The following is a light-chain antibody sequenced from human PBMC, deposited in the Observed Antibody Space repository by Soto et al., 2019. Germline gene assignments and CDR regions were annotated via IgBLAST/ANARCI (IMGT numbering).Light chain of an antibody. Sequence: EIVLTQSPATLSLSPGERATLSCRASQSVSSYLAWYQQKPGQAPRLLIYDASNRATGIQARFSGSGSGTDFTLTIESLQPEDFATYYCIQDYNYPRTFGQGTKVDIK. V-gene: IGKV3-11*01. CDR1: QSVSSY. CDR2: DAS. J-gene: IGKJ1*01. CDR3: IQDYNYPRT.